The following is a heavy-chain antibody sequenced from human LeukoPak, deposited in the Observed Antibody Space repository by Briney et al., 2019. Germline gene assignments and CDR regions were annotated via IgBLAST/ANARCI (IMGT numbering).Heavy chain of an antibody. V-gene: IGHV3-48*03. CDR3: ARSIRVDLLDYYYGMDV. CDR1: GFTFSSYE. J-gene: IGHJ6*02. D-gene: IGHD3-10*01. Sequence: PGGFLRLSCAASGFTFSSYEMKWVRQAPGKGLEWVSYISSSGSTIYYADSVKGRFTISRNNAKNSLYLQMNSLRAEDTAVYYCARSIRVDLLDYYYGMDVWGQGTTVTVSS. CDR2: ISSSGSTI.